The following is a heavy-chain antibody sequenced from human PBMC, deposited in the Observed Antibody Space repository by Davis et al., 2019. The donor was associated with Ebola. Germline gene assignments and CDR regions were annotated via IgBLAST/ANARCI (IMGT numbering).Heavy chain of an antibody. V-gene: IGHV3-33*01. D-gene: IGHD5-18*01. CDR3: AREMGGDSYDY. CDR1: GFTFSSYG. Sequence: GGSLRLSCAASGFTFSSYGMHWVRQAPGKGLEWVAVIWYDGSNKYYADSVKGRFTISRDNSKNTLYLQMNSLRAEDTAVYYCAREMGGDSYDYWGQGTLVTVSS. J-gene: IGHJ4*02. CDR2: IWYDGSNK.